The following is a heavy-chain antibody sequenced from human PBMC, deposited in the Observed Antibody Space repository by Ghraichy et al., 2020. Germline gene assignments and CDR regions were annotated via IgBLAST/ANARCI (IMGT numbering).Heavy chain of an antibody. V-gene: IGHV1-3*01. CDR1: GYTFTSYA. J-gene: IGHJ4*02. D-gene: IGHD6-13*01. CDR3: ARAQYSSSWYGGRFDY. Sequence: ASVKVSCKASGYTFTSYAMHWVRQAPGQRLEWMGWINAGNGNTKYSQKFQGRVTITRDTSASTAYMELSSLRSEDTAVYYCARAQYSSSWYGGRFDYWGQGTLVTVSS. CDR2: INAGNGNT.